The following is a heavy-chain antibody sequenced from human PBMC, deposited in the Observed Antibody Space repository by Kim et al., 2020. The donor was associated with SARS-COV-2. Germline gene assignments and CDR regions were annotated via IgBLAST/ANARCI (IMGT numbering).Heavy chain of an antibody. V-gene: IGHV4-59*08. Sequence: SETLSLTCTVSGDSFSDSYWSWFRQPPGKELEWLGYVSYSGYSNSNPSLKSRVTVSVDTSKNQFSLKVTSVTAADTAVYYCARHRGGLAASASDFWGQGT. CDR3: ARHRGGLAASASDF. J-gene: IGHJ4*02. D-gene: IGHD6-13*01. CDR1: GDSFSDSY. CDR2: VSYSGYS.